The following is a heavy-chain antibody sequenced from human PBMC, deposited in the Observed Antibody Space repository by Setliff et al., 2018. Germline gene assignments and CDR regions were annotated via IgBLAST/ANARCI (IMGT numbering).Heavy chain of an antibody. V-gene: IGHV4-38-2*02. CDR2: LYHSGTT. CDR1: GFFISSGHY. CDR3: ARDHGVVLAGRRGFYFDY. J-gene: IGHJ4*02. Sequence: PSETLSLTCTVSGFFISSGHYWGWIRQPPGKGLEWIGSLYHSGTTYYDSPFKGRVSMSVDTSKNQFSLKLSSVTAADTAVYYCARDHGVVLAGRRGFYFDYWGQGTLVTVSS. D-gene: IGHD2-15*01.